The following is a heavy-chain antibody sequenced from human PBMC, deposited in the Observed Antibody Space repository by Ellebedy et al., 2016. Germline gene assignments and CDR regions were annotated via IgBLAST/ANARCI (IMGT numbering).Heavy chain of an antibody. V-gene: IGHV4-31*03. Sequence: SETLSLXXTVSGGSISSGGYYWSWIHQHPGKGLEWIGYIYYSGSTYYNPSLKSRVTISVDTSKNQFSLKLSSVTAADTAVYYCARGVYDFWSGYYPPHYYYYMDVWGKGTTVTVSS. CDR3: ARGVYDFWSGYYPPHYYYYMDV. CDR1: GGSISSGGYY. D-gene: IGHD3-3*01. CDR2: IYYSGST. J-gene: IGHJ6*03.